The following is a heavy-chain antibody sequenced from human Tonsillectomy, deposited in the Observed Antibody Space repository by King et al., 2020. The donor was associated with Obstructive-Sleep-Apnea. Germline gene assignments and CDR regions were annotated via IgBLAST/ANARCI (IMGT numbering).Heavy chain of an antibody. CDR1: GFTFRSYA. CDR3: ARDRGYCSGGSCYPGAFDI. Sequence: VQLVESGGGVVQPVRSLRLSCAASGFTFRSYAMHWVRQAPGKGLEGVAVISYDGSNKYYADSVKVRFTISRDNSKNTLYLQMNSLRAEDTAVYYCARDRGYCSGGSCYPGAFDIWGQGTMVTVSS. V-gene: IGHV3-30-3*01. J-gene: IGHJ3*02. CDR2: ISYDGSNK. D-gene: IGHD2-15*01.